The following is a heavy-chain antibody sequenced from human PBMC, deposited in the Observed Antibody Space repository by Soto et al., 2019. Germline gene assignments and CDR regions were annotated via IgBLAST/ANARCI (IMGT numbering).Heavy chain of an antibody. CDR2: IIPIFGTA. V-gene: IGHV1-69*12. Sequence: QVQLVQSGAEVKKPGSSVKVSCKASGGTFSSYAISWVRQAPGQGLEWMGGIIPIFGTANYAQKFQGRVTITADESTSTAYMELSSRRSEDTAVYYCATSAARNYYYGMDVWGQGTTVTVSS. CDR3: ATSAARNYYYGMDV. CDR1: GGTFSSYA. J-gene: IGHJ6*02.